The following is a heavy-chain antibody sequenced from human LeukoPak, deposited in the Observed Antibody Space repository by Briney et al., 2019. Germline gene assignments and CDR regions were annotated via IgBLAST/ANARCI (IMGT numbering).Heavy chain of an antibody. J-gene: IGHJ5*02. D-gene: IGHD6-13*01. Sequence: ASVKVSCKASGYTSTSYGISWVRQAPGQGLEWMGWISAYNGNTNYAQKLQGRVTMTTDTSTSTAYMELRSLRSDDTAVYYCARGGRRIAAAGNHNWFDPWGQGTLVTVSS. CDR3: ARGGRRIAAAGNHNWFDP. V-gene: IGHV1-18*01. CDR2: ISAYNGNT. CDR1: GYTSTSYG.